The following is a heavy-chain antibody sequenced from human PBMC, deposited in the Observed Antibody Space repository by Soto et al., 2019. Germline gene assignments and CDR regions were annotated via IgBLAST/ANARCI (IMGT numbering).Heavy chain of an antibody. CDR2: IWYDGSNK. J-gene: IGHJ2*01. V-gene: IGHV3-33*01. CDR1: GFTFSSYG. Sequence: QVQLVESGGGVVQPERSLRLSCAASGFTFSSYGMHWVRQAPGKGLEWVAVIWYDGSNKYYADSVKGRFTISRDNSKNTLYLQMNSLRAEDTAVYYCARIDSSGYSEGYFDLWGRGTLVTVSS. D-gene: IGHD3-22*01. CDR3: ARIDSSGYSEGYFDL.